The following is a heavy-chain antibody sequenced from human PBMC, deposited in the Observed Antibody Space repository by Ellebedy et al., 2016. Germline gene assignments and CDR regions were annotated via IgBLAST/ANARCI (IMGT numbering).Heavy chain of an antibody. V-gene: IGHV3-53*01. CDR2: IYRSGST. CDR3: AGDSRGSTAAGTSLHY. J-gene: IGHJ6*02. CDR1: GFSVSDNY. D-gene: IGHD6-13*01. Sequence: GESLKISCAVSGFSVSDNYMSWVRQAPGRGLEWVAIIYRSGSTFYPDSAKGRFTISRDNSKNTLYLQMNSLRVEDTAVYYCAGDSRGSTAAGTSLHYWGQGTTVTVSS.